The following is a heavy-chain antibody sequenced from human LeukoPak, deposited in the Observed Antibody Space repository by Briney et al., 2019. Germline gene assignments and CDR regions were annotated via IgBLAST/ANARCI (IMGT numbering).Heavy chain of an antibody. CDR3: ARVPYDSGSYYNPQYFQH. J-gene: IGHJ1*01. D-gene: IGHD3-10*01. Sequence: ASVKVXCKASGGTFSSYAISWVRQAPGQGLEWMGGIIPIFGTANYAQKFQGRVTITTDESTSTAYMELSSLGSEDTAVYYCARVPYDSGSYYNPQYFQHWGQGTLVTVSS. V-gene: IGHV1-69*05. CDR1: GGTFSSYA. CDR2: IIPIFGTA.